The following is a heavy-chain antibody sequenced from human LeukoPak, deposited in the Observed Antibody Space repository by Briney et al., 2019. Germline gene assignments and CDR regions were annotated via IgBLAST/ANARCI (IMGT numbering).Heavy chain of an antibody. CDR3: ARDRSYYTFDY. V-gene: IGHV4-38-2*02. Sequence: SDTLSFTCAVSGYSISTDYHWGWIRPPPGKGLEWIGSMHHSGSTYYNPSLKSRVTISVDTSKNQVSLKLNSVTAADTAVYYCARDRSYYTFDYWGQGTLVTVSA. CDR1: GYSISTDYH. CDR2: MHHSGST. J-gene: IGHJ4*02. D-gene: IGHD3-10*01.